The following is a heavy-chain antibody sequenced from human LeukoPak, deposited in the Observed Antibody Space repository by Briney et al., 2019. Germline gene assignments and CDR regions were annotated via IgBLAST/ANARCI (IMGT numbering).Heavy chain of an antibody. CDR2: VSPISGGT. CDR1: GYTFTDCY. CDR3: ASDYYDSSGASN. Sequence: ASAKVSCKASGYTFTDCYIHWVRQAPGQGLEWVGWVSPISGGTNSAQKFQGRVTMARDTSISTAYMELSRLTSDDTAVYYCASDYYDSSGASNWGQGTLVTVSS. D-gene: IGHD3-22*01. J-gene: IGHJ4*02. V-gene: IGHV1-2*02.